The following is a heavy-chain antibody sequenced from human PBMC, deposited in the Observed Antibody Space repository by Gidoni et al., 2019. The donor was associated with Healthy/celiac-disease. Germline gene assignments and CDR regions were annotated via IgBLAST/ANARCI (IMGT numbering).Heavy chain of an antibody. Sequence: QVQLVQSGAEVKKPGASVKVSCTASGYTFTSYGISWVRQDPGQGLEWMGWISADNGNTNYAQKLQGRVTMTTDTSTSTAYMELRSLRSDDTAVYYWARDYARYYYDSSGYYFGSDYYYYGMDVWGQGTTVTVSS. CDR2: ISADNGNT. CDR1: GYTFTSYG. J-gene: IGHJ6*02. V-gene: IGHV1-18*01. D-gene: IGHD3-22*01. CDR3: ARDYARYYYDSSGYYFGSDYYYYGMDV.